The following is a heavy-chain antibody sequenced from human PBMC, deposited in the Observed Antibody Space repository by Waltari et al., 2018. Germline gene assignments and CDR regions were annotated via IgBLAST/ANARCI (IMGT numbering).Heavy chain of an antibody. CDR3: ARVGSKIPR. D-gene: IGHD4-4*01. V-gene: IGHV3-7*03. CDR1: GFNFSSYW. Sequence: EVQLVESGGGVVQPGGSLRLSCAASGFNFSSYWMSWVRQAPGKGLGWGANKKQDGGEKYYVDSVKGRFTISRDNAKNSLYLQMNSLRAEETAVYYCARVGSKIPRWGQGTLVTVSS. CDR2: KKQDGGEK. J-gene: IGHJ4*02.